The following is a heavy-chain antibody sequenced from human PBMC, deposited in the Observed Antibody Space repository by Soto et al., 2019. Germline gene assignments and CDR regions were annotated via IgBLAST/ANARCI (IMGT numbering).Heavy chain of an antibody. V-gene: IGHV4-59*01. Sequence: SDTLSLTWTVSGGSIDNYYWSWIRQPPGEGPEWIGYIYYSGSTKYNPSLKSRVTLSVDTSKNQFSLTLTSVTAADTAVYYCARVHRYCSGGSCHLVDYWGQGILVTVSS. CDR3: ARVHRYCSGGSCHLVDY. CDR1: GGSIDNYY. D-gene: IGHD2-15*01. CDR2: IYYSGST. J-gene: IGHJ4*02.